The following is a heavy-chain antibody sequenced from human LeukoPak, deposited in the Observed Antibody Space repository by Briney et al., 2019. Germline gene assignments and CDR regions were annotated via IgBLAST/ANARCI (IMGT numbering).Heavy chain of an antibody. Sequence: GGSLRLSCAASGFPFSSYAMGWVRQAPRKGLEWVSAITASSGGTYYADSVKGRFTISRDNSKNTLYLQINSLRAEDAAIYYCAKIRFYYDSSFDYWYFDLWGRGTLVTVSS. CDR3: AKIRFYYDSSFDYWYFDL. CDR2: ITASSGGT. V-gene: IGHV3-23*01. CDR1: GFPFSSYA. J-gene: IGHJ2*01. D-gene: IGHD3-22*01.